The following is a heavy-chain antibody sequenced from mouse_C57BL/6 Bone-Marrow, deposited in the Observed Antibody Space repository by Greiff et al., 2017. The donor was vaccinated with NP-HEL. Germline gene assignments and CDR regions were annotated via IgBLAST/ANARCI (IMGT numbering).Heavy chain of an antibody. D-gene: IGHD2-2*01. J-gene: IGHJ3*01. CDR1: GYPSPLPL. Sequence: QVQLQQSGTELVKPGAPVKLSCTRAGYPSPLPLLPLLPPLPFPVLSFISKINTINGGTNYNEKFKSKATLTVDKSSSTAYMQLSSLTSEDSAVYYCAIGYWFAYWGQGTLVTVSA. CDR2: INTINGGT. CDR3: AIGYWFAY. V-gene: IGHV1-53*01.